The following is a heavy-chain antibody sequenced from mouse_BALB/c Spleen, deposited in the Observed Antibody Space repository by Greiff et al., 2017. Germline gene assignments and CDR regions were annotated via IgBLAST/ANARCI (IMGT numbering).Heavy chain of an antibody. J-gene: IGHJ4*01. D-gene: IGHD1-1*01. CDR2: IYPGDGDT. Sequence: QVQLQQSGAELARPGASVKLSCKASGYTFTSYWMQWVKQRPGQGLEWIGAIYPGDGDTRYTQKFKGKATLTADKSSSTAYMQLSSLTSEDSAVYYCARKDYYGSNAMDYWGQGTSVTVSS. CDR1: GYTFTSYW. V-gene: IGHV1-87*01. CDR3: ARKDYYGSNAMDY.